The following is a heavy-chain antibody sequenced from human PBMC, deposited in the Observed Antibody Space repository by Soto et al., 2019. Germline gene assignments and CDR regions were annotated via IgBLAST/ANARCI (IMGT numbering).Heavy chain of an antibody. V-gene: IGHV1-69*04. D-gene: IGHD5-18*01. CDR3: ARVAELDTGTKGYYYFLDV. CDR1: GDTFSNHT. J-gene: IGHJ6*03. CDR2: IIPILGVA. Sequence: QVQLVQSGAEVKKPGSSVKVSCKASGDTFSNHTISLVRQAPGQGLEWMGRIIPILGVANYAQKFQGRVTITAEQSTRTAYMELSSVRYADTAVYYCARVAELDTGTKGYYYFLDVWGKGTKVTVSS.